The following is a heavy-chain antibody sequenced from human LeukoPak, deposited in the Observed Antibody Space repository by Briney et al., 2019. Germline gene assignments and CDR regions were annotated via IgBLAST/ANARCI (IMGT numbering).Heavy chain of an antibody. Sequence: SGTLSLTCAVSGGSISSSNWWSWVRQPPGKGLEWIGEIYHSGSTNYNPSLKSRVTISVDKSKNQFSLKLSSVTAADTAVYYCARGNDYGDYGGLFVIWGQGTMVTVSS. J-gene: IGHJ3*02. CDR3: ARGNDYGDYGGLFVI. D-gene: IGHD4-17*01. CDR2: IYHSGST. CDR1: GGSISSSNW. V-gene: IGHV4-4*02.